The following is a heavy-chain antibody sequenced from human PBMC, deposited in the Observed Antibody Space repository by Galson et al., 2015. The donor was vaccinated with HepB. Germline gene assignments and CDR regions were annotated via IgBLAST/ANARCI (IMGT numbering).Heavy chain of an antibody. V-gene: IGHV6-1*01. CDR1: GDSVSSTSAA. CDR2: TYYRSKWYN. Sequence: CAISGDSVSSTSAAWNRIRQSPSRGLEWLGRTYYRSKWYNDYAVSVKSRITINPDTSKNQFSLQLNSVTPEDTAVYYCARDLVVVASYYYYGMDVWGQGTTVTVSS. J-gene: IGHJ6*02. D-gene: IGHD2-15*01. CDR3: ARDLVVVASYYYYGMDV.